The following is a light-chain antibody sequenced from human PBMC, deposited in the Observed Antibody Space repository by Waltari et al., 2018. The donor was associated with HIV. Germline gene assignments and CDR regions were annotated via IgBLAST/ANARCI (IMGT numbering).Light chain of an antibody. CDR2: KAS. J-gene: IGKJ1*01. CDR3: QQYNSYSS. V-gene: IGKV1-5*03. Sequence: DIQLPQSPSSPSASVGDRVTITCRASHSSKSWLACYQQKPGKAPKVLIYKASTLETGVPSRFSGSGSGTEFTLTISSLQPDDFATYYCQQYNSYSSFGQGTKVEIK. CDR1: HSSKSW.